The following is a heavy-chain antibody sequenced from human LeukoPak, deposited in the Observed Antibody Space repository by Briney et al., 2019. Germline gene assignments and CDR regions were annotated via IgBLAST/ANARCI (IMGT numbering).Heavy chain of an antibody. CDR1: GYSISSGYY. J-gene: IGHJ5*02. CDR2: IYHSGST. D-gene: IGHD2-2*02. Sequence: SETLSLTCAVSGYSISSGYYWGWIRQPPGKGLEWMGSIYHSGSTYYNPSLKSRVTISVDTSKNHFSLKLSSVTAADTAVYYCAREADIVVVPAAIVNWCDPWGQGTLVTVSS. CDR3: AREADIVVVPAAIVNWCDP. V-gene: IGHV4-38-2*01.